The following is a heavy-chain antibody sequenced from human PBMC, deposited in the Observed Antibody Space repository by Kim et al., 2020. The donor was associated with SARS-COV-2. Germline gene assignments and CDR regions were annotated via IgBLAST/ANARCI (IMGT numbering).Heavy chain of an antibody. CDR1: GFTFSSYA. CDR2: ISGSGGST. J-gene: IGHJ6*02. D-gene: IGHD3-10*01. CDR3: AKEGPRRWGLFNDGYYYGMDV. Sequence: GGSLRLSCAASGFTFSSYAMSWVRQAPGKGLEWVSAISGSGGSTYYADSVKGRFTISRDNSKNTLYLQMNSLRAEDTAVYYCAKEGPRRWGLFNDGYYYGMDVCGQGTTVTVSS. V-gene: IGHV3-23*01.